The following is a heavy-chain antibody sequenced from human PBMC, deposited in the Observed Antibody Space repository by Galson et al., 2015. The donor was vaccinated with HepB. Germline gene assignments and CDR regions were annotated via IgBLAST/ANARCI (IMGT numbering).Heavy chain of an antibody. CDR1: GFTSSSYA. CDR2: ISGSGGST. CDR3: AKVSQRYYGDAPFDY. J-gene: IGHJ4*02. V-gene: IGHV3-23*01. D-gene: IGHD4-17*01. Sequence: SLRLSCAASGFTSSSYAMSWVRQAPGKGLEWVSAISGSGGSTYYADSVKGRFTISRDNSKNTLYLQMNSLRAEDTAVYYCAKVSQRYYGDAPFDYWGQGTLVTVSS.